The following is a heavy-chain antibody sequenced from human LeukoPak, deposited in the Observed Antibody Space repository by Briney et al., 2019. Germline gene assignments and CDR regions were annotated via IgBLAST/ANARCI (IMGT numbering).Heavy chain of an antibody. CDR1: GGSINNYY. CDR3: ARGGYSFGYGGG. D-gene: IGHD5-18*01. Sequence: PSETLSLTCTVSGGSINNYYWSWIRQSPARGLEWIGNIYSTGSTNYNPSFKSRVTISVDMSKNQFSLKMGSVIAADTAIYCCARGGYSFGYGGGWGQGILVTVSS. V-gene: IGHV4-59*01. J-gene: IGHJ4*02. CDR2: IYSTGST.